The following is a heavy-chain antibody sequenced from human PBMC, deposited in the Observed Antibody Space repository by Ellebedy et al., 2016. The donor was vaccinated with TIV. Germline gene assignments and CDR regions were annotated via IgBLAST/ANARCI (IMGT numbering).Heavy chain of an antibody. J-gene: IGHJ3*01. CDR3: ARHGPQWFDAFDL. V-gene: IGHV4-4*07. Sequence: PSETLSLTCTVSGVSITSHFWTWLRQPAGKGLEWIGRSYPTGTITYNPSLESRVTMSRDTFKDQFFLKLTSVTAADTAVYYCARHGPQWFDAFDLWGLGTLVTVSS. D-gene: IGHD3-22*01. CDR2: SYPTGTI. CDR1: GVSITSHF.